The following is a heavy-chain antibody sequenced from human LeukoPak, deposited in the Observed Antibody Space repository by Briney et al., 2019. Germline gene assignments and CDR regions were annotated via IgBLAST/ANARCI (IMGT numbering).Heavy chain of an antibody. V-gene: IGHV3-21*01. Sequence: GGSLRLSCAASGFTFSSYNMNWVRQAPGKGLEWVSSISSGSSYIYYADSVKGRFTISRDNAKNSLYRQMNSLRAEDTAVYYCARGGATMVVTFDWGQGTLVTVSS. CDR3: ARGGATMVVTFD. D-gene: IGHD4-23*01. CDR1: GFTFSSYN. CDR2: ISSGSSYI. J-gene: IGHJ4*02.